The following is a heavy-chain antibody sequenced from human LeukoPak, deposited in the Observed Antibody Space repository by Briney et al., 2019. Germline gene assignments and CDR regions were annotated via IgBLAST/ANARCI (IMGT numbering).Heavy chain of an antibody. CDR1: GGTFSSYA. CDR3: ARGSSGYYLGFDY. Sequence: GASVKVSCKASGGTFSSYAISWVRQAPGQGLEWMGGIIPIFGTANYAQKFQGRVTITTDESTSTAYRELRSLRSEATAVYYCARGSSGYYLGFDYWGQGTLVTVSS. V-gene: IGHV1-69*05. J-gene: IGHJ4*02. CDR2: IIPIFGTA. D-gene: IGHD3-22*01.